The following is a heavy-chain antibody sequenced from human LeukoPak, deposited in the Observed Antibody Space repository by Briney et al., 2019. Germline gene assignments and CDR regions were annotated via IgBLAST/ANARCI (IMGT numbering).Heavy chain of an antibody. J-gene: IGHJ5*02. CDR1: GFSFSNYA. CDR2: ISGSGGST. Sequence: GSLRLSCVPSGFSFSNYAMSWARQAPGKGLEWVSSISGSGGSTHYVDSVKGRFTISRDKTKNTLYLQMNSLRAEDTAVYYCAKSSYYDASGYYRENYFNPGGKGTLVTVSS. CDR3: AKSSYYDASGYYRENYFNP. D-gene: IGHD3-22*01. V-gene: IGHV3-23*01.